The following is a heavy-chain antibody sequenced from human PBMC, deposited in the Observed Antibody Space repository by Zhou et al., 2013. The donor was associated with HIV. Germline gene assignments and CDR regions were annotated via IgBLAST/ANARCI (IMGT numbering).Heavy chain of an antibody. CDR3: ARSYCTNGVCYSGWFDP. Sequence: QVQLVQSGAEVKKPGASVKVSCKASGYTFTSYDINWVRQATGQGLEWMGWMNPNSGNTGYAQKFQGRVTITRNTSISTAYMELSSLRSEDTAVYYCARSYCTNGVCYSGWFDPWGQGTLVTVSS. J-gene: IGHJ5*02. D-gene: IGHD2-8*01. CDR2: MNPNSGNT. V-gene: IGHV1-8*03. CDR1: GYTFTSYD.